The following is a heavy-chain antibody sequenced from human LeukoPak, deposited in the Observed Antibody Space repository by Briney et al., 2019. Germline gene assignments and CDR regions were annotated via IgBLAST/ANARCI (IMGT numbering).Heavy chain of an antibody. CDR1: GGSISSYY. CDR2: IYYSGST. J-gene: IGHJ3*02. Sequence: PSETLSLTCTVSGGSISSYYWSWIRQPPGKGLEWIGYIYYSGSTNYNPSLKSRVTISVDTSKNQFSLKLSSVTAADTAVYYCARHQRTSEYRGKIKLEGDAFDIWGQGTMVTVSS. CDR3: ARHQRTSEYRGKIKLEGDAFDI. D-gene: IGHD1-1*01. V-gene: IGHV4-59*08.